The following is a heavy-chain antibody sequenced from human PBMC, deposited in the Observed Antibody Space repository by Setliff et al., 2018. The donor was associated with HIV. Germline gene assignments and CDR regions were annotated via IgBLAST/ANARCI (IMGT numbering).Heavy chain of an antibody. J-gene: IGHJ6*02. V-gene: IGHV4-61*02. D-gene: IGHD5-12*01. Sequence: SETLSLTCTVSGGSISSGSYYWSWIRQPAGRGLEWIGRIYTSGSTNYNPSLKSRCTMSVDTSKNQFSLKVRYVTAADTAIYYCAREIWGQVAHVPYGMDVWGQGTTVTVS. CDR2: IYTSGST. CDR1: GGSISSGSYY. CDR3: AREIWGQVAHVPYGMDV.